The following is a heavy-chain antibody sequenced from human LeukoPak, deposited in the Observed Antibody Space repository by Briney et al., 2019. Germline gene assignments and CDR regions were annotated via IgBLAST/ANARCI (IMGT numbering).Heavy chain of an antibody. V-gene: IGHV4-34*01. D-gene: IGHD6-19*01. CDR1: GGSFSGYY. J-gene: IGHJ6*03. CDR3: ARHAQVAGTTIYYYYMDV. Sequence: PSETLSLTCAVYGGSFSGYYWSWIRQPPGKGLEWIGEINHSGSTNYNPSLKSRVTISVDTSKNQFSLKLSSVTAADTAVYYCARHAQVAGTTIYYYYMDVWGKGTTVTISS. CDR2: INHSGST.